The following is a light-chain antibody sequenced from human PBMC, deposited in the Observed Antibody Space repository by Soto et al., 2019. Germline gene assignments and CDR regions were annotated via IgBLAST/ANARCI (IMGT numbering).Light chain of an antibody. V-gene: IGKV3-15*01. J-gene: IGKJ1*01. CDR2: GAS. CDR3: QQYHNWPRT. Sequence: EIVMTQSPATLSVSPGERATLSCRASQSVGSNVAWYQQRFGQAPRLLMYGASIRATSFPARFSGSGSGTEFTLTIRSLQSEDVAIYYCQQYHNWPRTVGQGTKVDIK. CDR1: QSVGSN.